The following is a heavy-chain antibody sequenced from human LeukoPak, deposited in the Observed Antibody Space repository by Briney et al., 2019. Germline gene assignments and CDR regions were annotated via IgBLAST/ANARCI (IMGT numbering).Heavy chain of an antibody. D-gene: IGHD6-19*01. V-gene: IGHV3-7*05. CDR2: MDREGSEK. CDR3: ARAGYSSGWFAYY. Sequence: GGSLRLSCAASGFTFSNYWMSWVRQAPGKGLEWVANMDREGSEKYYVDSVKGRFTISRDNAKNSLYLQMNSLRAEDTAMYYCARAGYSSGWFAYYWGQGTPVTVSS. J-gene: IGHJ4*02. CDR1: GFTFSNYW.